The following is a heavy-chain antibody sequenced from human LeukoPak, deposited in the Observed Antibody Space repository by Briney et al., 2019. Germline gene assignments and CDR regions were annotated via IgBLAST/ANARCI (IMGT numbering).Heavy chain of an antibody. D-gene: IGHD1-26*01. CDR2: FDPEDGET. J-gene: IGHJ3*02. Sequence: ASVKVSCKVSGYTLTELSMHWVRQAPGKGLEWMGGFDPEDGETIYAQKFQGRVTMTEDTSTDTAYMELSSLRSEDTAVYYCAITASYHDAFDTWGQGTMVTVSS. V-gene: IGHV1-24*01. CDR1: GYTLTELS. CDR3: AITASYHDAFDT.